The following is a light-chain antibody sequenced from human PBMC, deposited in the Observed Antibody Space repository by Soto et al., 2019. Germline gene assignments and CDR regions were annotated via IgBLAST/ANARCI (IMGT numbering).Light chain of an antibody. CDR1: QSVSTNY. V-gene: IGKV3-20*01. CDR2: GAF. CDR3: QHYGYSQWT. J-gene: IGKJ1*01. Sequence: ENVVTQSPGTLSLSPGERATLSCRASQSVSTNYVAWYQQKPGQAPRLLIYGAFTRATGIPSRFSGSGSGTDFTLTISRLEPGDFAVYFCQHYGYSQWTFGQGTKVDIK.